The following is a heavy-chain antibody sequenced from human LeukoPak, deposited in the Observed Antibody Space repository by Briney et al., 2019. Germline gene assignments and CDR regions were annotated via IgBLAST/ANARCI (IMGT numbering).Heavy chain of an antibody. CDR2: IYHSGST. Sequence: PSETLSLTCTVSGYSISSGYYWGWIRQPPGKGLEWIGSIYHSGSTYYNPSLKSRVTISVDTSKNQFSLKLSSVTAADTAVYYCARRNFGYMDVWGKGTTVTVSS. D-gene: IGHD3-10*01. V-gene: IGHV4-38-2*02. CDR3: ARRNFGYMDV. J-gene: IGHJ6*03. CDR1: GYSISSGYY.